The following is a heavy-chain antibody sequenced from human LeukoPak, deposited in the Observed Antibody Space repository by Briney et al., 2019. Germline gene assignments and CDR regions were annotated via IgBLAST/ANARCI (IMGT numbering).Heavy chain of an antibody. D-gene: IGHD3-9*01. CDR1: GGTFISYA. V-gene: IGHV1-69*13. CDR3: ARSYDILTGRYYYYGMDV. J-gene: IGHJ6*02. CDR2: IIPIFGTA. Sequence: SVKVSCKASGGTFISYAISWVRQAPGQGLEWMGGIIPIFGTANYAQKFQGRVTITADESTSTAYMELSSLRSEDTAVYYCARSYDILTGRYYYYGMDVWGQGTTVTVSS.